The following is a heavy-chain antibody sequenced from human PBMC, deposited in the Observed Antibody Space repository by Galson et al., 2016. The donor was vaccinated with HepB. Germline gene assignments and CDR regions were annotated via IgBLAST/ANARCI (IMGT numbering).Heavy chain of an antibody. CDR3: ARAPLWGLARFDL. CDR2: ISPTGGTT. CDR1: GYTLTSYY. V-gene: IGHV1-46*01. D-gene: IGHD2-21*02. Sequence: SVKVSCKASGYTLTSYYMHWVRQAPGQGLEWMGVISPTGGTTTYAQRFQGRITITRDRSTGTVYMEMSSLRSEDTALYYCARAPLWGLARFDLWGQGTLVTVST. J-gene: IGHJ5*02.